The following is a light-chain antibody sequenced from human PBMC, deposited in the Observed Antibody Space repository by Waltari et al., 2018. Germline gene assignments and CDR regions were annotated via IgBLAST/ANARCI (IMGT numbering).Light chain of an antibody. J-gene: IGLJ1*01. CDR2: EGS. CDR3: CSYAGSRGEV. Sequence: QSALTQPASVSGSHGQSITISCTGTSRDVGSYNLVSWYQQHPGTAPKLMIYEGSKRPSGVSNRFSGSKSGNTASLTISGLQAEDEADYYCCSYAGSRGEVFGTGTKVTVL. CDR1: SRDVGSYNL. V-gene: IGLV2-23*01.